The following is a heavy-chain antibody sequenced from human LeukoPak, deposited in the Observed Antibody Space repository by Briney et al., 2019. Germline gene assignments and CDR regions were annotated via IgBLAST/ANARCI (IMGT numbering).Heavy chain of an antibody. CDR3: AKECYYDSSGHDY. CDR1: GFTFSNYG. J-gene: IGHJ4*02. V-gene: IGHV3-30*18. D-gene: IGHD3-22*01. CDR2: ISYDGSHK. Sequence: GRTLRLSCAASGFTFSNYGMHWVRQAPGKGLEWVAVISYDGSHKYYADSVKGRFTLSRDNSKNTLYLQMNSLRAEDTAVYYCAKECYYDSSGHDYWGQGTLVTVSP.